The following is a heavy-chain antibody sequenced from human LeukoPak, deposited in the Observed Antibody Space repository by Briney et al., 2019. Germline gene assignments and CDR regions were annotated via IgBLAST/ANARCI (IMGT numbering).Heavy chain of an antibody. D-gene: IGHD3-9*01. CDR3: AKWGDYDILTGYYVSDF. Sequence: PGGSLRLSCAVSGFIFRNYAMGWVRQAPGKGLEWVSAITGSGDTTYCADSVKGRFIISRDNSKNTLYVEMNTLRAEDTAVYYCAKWGDYDILTGYYVSDFWGQGTLVTVSS. J-gene: IGHJ4*02. CDR2: ITGSGDTT. CDR1: GFIFRNYA. V-gene: IGHV3-23*01.